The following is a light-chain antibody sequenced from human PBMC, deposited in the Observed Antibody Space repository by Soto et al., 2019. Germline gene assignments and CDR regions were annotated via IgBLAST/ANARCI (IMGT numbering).Light chain of an antibody. Sequence: QSVLTQPASVSGSPGQSITISCTGTSSDVGGYDYVSWYQLHPGKAPKLIIYERDKRPSGLSNRFSGSKSGNTASLTISGLQAEDEADYYCCSFTSSRTHVFGNGTKVTVL. CDR1: SSDVGGYDY. CDR3: CSFTSSRTHV. J-gene: IGLJ1*01. V-gene: IGLV2-14*01. CDR2: ERD.